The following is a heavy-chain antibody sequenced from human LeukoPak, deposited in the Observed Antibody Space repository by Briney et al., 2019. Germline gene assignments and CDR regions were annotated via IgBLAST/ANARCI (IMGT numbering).Heavy chain of an antibody. J-gene: IGHJ4*02. CDR2: IYTGGST. Sequence: GGSLRLSCAASGFTVSGSYMSWVRQAPGKGLEWVSVIYTGGSTLYADSVKGRFTISRDNSDNTLYLQMNSLRAEDTAVYYCARDLWGYSYWGQGTLVTVPA. D-gene: IGHD3-16*01. CDR3: ARDLWGYSY. V-gene: IGHV3-66*01. CDR1: GFTVSGSY.